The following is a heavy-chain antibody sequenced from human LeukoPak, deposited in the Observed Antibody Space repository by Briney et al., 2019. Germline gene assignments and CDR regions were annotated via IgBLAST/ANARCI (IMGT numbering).Heavy chain of an antibody. D-gene: IGHD3-10*01. V-gene: IGHV3-23*01. CDR1: GFTFSSYA. J-gene: IGHJ6*03. Sequence: GGSLRLSCAASGFTFSSYAMSWVRQAPGKGLEWVSAISGSGGSTYYADSVKGRFTVSRDNSKNTLYLQMNSLRAEDTALYHCARVGEWVGPRLSDYYYYYYMDVWGKGTTVTVSS. CDR2: ISGSGGST. CDR3: ARVGEWVGPRLSDYYYYYYMDV.